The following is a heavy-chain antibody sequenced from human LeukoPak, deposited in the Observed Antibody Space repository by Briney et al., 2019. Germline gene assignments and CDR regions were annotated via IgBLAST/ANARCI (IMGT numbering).Heavy chain of an antibody. CDR2: IGSSSSTI. Sequence: GGPLRLSCAASGFTFSGHYMTWIRQAPGKGLEWVSYIGSSSSTIYYADSVKGRFTISRDNAKNSLYLQMNSLRAEDTAVYYCARRADYGSGMGVGTTRGDWFDPWGQGTLVTVSS. V-gene: IGHV3-11*04. CDR3: ARRADYGSGMGVGTTRGDWFDP. J-gene: IGHJ5*02. CDR1: GFTFSGHY. D-gene: IGHD3-10*01.